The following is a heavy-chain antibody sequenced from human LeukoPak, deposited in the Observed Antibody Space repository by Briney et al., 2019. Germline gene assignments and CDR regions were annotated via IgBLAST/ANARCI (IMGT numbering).Heavy chain of an antibody. CDR3: ARGELRVATGNYYYMDV. D-gene: IGHD5-12*01. CDR1: GGSISSYY. V-gene: IGHV4-59*01. Sequence: SETLSLTCTVSGGSISSYYWSWIRQPPGKGLEWIGYIYYSGSTNYNASLKSRVTISVDTSKNQFSLKLSSVTAADTAVYYCARGELRVATGNYYYMDVWGKGTTVTISS. J-gene: IGHJ6*03. CDR2: IYYSGST.